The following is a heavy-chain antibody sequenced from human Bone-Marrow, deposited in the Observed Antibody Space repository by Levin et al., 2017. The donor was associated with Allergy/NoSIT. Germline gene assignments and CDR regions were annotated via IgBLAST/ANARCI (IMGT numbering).Heavy chain of an antibody. Sequence: PGESLKISCKASGGTFSSSAISWVRQAPGQGLEWLGGIIPLFNTVNYAQKFQGRVTITADKSTGTAYMELNSLRYEDTAVYYCARDAGWELITWFDPWGQGTLVTVSS. CDR1: GGTFSSSA. CDR3: ARDAGWELITWFDP. CDR2: IIPLFNTV. V-gene: IGHV1-69*06. J-gene: IGHJ5*02. D-gene: IGHD4-23*01.